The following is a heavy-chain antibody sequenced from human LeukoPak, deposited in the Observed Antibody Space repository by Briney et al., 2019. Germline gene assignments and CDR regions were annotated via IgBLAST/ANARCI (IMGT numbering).Heavy chain of an antibody. V-gene: IGHV1-8*01. CDR3: ARGLAGSWYFVRHFGAFDI. CDR1: GYTFTSYD. J-gene: IGHJ3*02. Sequence: GASVKVSCKASGYTFTSYDINWVRQATGQGLEWMGWMNPNSGNTGYAQKFQGRVTMTRNTSISTAYMELSSLRSEDTAVYYCARGLAGSWYFVRHFGAFDIWGQGTMVTVSS. D-gene: IGHD6-13*01. CDR2: MNPNSGNT.